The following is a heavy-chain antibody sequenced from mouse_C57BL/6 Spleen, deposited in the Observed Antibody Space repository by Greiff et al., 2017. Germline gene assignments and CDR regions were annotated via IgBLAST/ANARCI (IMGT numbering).Heavy chain of an antibody. J-gene: IGHJ2*01. CDR1: GFTFTDYY. CDR2: IRNKANGYTT. D-gene: IGHD4-1*01. Sequence: EVQGVESGGGLVQPGGSLSLSCAASGFTFTDYYMSWVRQPPGKALEWLGFIRNKANGYTTEYSASVKGRFTISRDNSQSILYLQMNALRAEDSATYYCARYNWDRYYFDYWGQGTTLTVSS. V-gene: IGHV7-3*01. CDR3: ARYNWDRYYFDY.